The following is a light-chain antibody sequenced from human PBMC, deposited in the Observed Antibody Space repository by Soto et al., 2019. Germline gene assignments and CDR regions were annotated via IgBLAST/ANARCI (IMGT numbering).Light chain of an antibody. Sequence: QSALTQPRSVSGSPGQSVTISCTGTSSDVGGYNYVSWYQQHPGKAPKFIIYDVNKRPSGVPDRFSGSKSGTTASLTISGLRADDEADYYCCSYAGSYTMLFGGGTQLTVL. CDR3: CSYAGSYTML. CDR1: SSDVGGYNY. V-gene: IGLV2-11*01. CDR2: DVN. J-gene: IGLJ7*01.